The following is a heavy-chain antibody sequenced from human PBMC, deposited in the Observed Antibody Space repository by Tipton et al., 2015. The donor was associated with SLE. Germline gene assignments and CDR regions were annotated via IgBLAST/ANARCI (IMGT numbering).Heavy chain of an antibody. CDR1: GGSISSNNYY. J-gene: IGHJ4*02. D-gene: IGHD3-3*01. V-gene: IGHV4-39*07. CDR3: ARVRFFDY. CDR2: IYFSGTT. Sequence: TLSLTCTVSGGSISSNNYYWGWVRQPPGKGLEWIGNIYFSGTTYYNPSLKSRVTFSVDTSKNQFSLKLSSVTAADTAVYYCARVRFFDYWGQGALVTVSS.